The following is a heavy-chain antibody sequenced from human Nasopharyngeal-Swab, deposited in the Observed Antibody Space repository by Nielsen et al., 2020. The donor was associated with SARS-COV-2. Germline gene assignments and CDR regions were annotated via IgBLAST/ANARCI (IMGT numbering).Heavy chain of an antibody. J-gene: IGHJ6*02. CDR3: VNTPDWV. V-gene: IGHV3-64D*06. Sequence: ESLKISCSASGFTFSSYAMHWVRQAPGKGLEYVSAISSNGGSTYYADSVKGRFTISRDNSKNTLYLQMSSLRAEDTAVYYCVNTPDWVWGQGTTVTVSS. CDR2: ISSNGGST. D-gene: IGHD3/OR15-3a*01. CDR1: GFTFSSYA.